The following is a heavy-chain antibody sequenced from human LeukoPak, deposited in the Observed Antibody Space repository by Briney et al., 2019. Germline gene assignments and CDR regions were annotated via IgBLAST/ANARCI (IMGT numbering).Heavy chain of an antibody. Sequence: SSETLSLTCTVSDDSISDYYRGWIRQPPGKGLEWIGYFHNSGTSTYNPSLKSRVTISADTSKNQFSLKLNSLTTADTAVYYCTRGAGWLIDYWGQGILITVSS. V-gene: IGHV4-59*01. J-gene: IGHJ4*02. CDR1: DDSISDYY. D-gene: IGHD3-16*01. CDR3: TRGAGWLIDY. CDR2: FHNSGTS.